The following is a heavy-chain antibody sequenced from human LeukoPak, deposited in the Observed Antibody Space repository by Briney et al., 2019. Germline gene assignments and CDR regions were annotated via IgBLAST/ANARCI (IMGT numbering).Heavy chain of an antibody. D-gene: IGHD6-6*01. J-gene: IGHJ5*02. Sequence: SVKVSCKASGGTFSSYAISWVRQAPGQGLEWMGGIIPIFVTSNFAQKFQGRVTITADEFTSTVYMELSSLRSEDTAVYYCARDQLAARTSNWFDPWGQGTLVTVSS. CDR2: IIPIFVTS. CDR1: GGTFSSYA. CDR3: ARDQLAARTSNWFDP. V-gene: IGHV1-69*13.